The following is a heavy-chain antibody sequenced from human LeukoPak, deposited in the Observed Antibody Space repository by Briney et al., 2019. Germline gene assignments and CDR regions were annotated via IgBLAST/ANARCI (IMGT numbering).Heavy chain of an antibody. CDR2: IYPADSDT. V-gene: IGHV5-51*01. CDR3: ARQSRDGSKTRGYYFDY. D-gene: IGHD3-10*01. Sequence: GESLKISCQVSGYIFTNYWIGWVRQMPGKGLEPMGIIYPADSDTTYSPSFQGQVTISADKSIGTVYLQWSSLKASDTAMYYCARQSRDGSKTRGYYFDYWGPGTQVTVSS. CDR1: GYIFTNYW. J-gene: IGHJ4*02.